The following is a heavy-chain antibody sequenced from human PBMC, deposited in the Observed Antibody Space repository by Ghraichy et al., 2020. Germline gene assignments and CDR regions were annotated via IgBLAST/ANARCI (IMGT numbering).Heavy chain of an antibody. CDR1: GGPINGCY. J-gene: IGHJ6*02. CDR2: RHHFGTT. V-gene: IGHV4-34*01. D-gene: IGHD3-3*01. Sequence: SETLSLTCAVYGGPINGCYWSWSRQSQGRGLEWIGERHHFGTTKASPSLKIRLTLSIYTSKNQFSLNLTSVTAADTAVYYCARGGLRRILEFSGPARKDGRDTWGQGTTVTV. CDR3: ARGGLRRILEFSGPARKDGRDT.